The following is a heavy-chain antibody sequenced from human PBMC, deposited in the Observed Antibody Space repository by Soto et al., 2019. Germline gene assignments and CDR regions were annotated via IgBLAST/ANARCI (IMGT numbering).Heavy chain of an antibody. J-gene: IGHJ6*02. CDR1: GYTFTSYG. CDR2: ISAYNGNT. D-gene: IGHD3-3*01. V-gene: IGHV1-18*01. CDR3: ARDSYYDFWSGLNYYGMDV. Sequence: ASVKVSCKASGYTFTSYGISWVRQAPGQGLEWMGWISAYNGNTNYAQKLQGRVTMTTDTSTSTAYMELRSLRSDDTAVYYCARDSYYDFWSGLNYYGMDVWGQGTTVTVYS.